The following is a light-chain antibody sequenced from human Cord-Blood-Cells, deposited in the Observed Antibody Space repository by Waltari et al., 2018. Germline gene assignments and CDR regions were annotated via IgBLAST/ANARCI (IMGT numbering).Light chain of an antibody. CDR2: RNN. CDR3: AAWDDSLWV. CDR1: SSPLGSTY. Sequence: SVLIQPPSASATPGPRVTISCSGRSSPLGSTYLYWYQQLPGTAPKLLIYRNNQRPSGVPDRFSGSKSGTSASLAISGLRSEDEADYYCAAWDDSLWVFGGGTKLTVL. V-gene: IGLV1-47*01. J-gene: IGLJ3*02.